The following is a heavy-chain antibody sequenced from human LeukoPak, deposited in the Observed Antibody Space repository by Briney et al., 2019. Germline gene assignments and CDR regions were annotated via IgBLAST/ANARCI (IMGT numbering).Heavy chain of an antibody. J-gene: IGHJ5*02. CDR2: IYHSGST. CDR3: ARQGYGDFVGWFDP. Sequence: PSETLSLTCTVSGYSISSGYYWGWIRQPPGKGLEWIGSIYHSGSTYYNPSLKSRVTMSLDTSKNHFSLKLSSVTAADTAVYYCARQGYGDFVGWFDPWGQGTLVTVSS. D-gene: IGHD4-17*01. V-gene: IGHV4-38-2*02. CDR1: GYSISSGYY.